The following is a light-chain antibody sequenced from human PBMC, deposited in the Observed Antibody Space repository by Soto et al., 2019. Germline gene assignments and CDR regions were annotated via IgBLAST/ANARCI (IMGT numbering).Light chain of an antibody. CDR2: DAS. Sequence: PGERATLCCGSSQIVGRDYLAWYQQRPRLAPRLLIYDASKRAAGVPDRFSGTGSGTEFTLTINRLEAEDFAVYYCQQYASSPSTFGGGTRVEI. V-gene: IGKV3D-20*01. CDR1: QIVGRDY. J-gene: IGKJ4*01. CDR3: QQYASSPST.